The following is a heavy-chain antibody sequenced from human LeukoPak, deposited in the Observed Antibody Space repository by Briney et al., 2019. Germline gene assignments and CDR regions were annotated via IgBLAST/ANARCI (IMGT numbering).Heavy chain of an antibody. D-gene: IGHD5-24*01. J-gene: IGHJ4*02. CDR2: IYHSGRT. CDR3: ARGKMATIPTPFDY. CDR1: GYSINSGYF. Sequence: SETLSLTCTVSGYSINSGYFWGWIRQPPLKGLEWIGSIYHSGRTYYNPSLKSRVTISVDTSKNQFSLKLSSVTAADTAVYYCARGKMATIPTPFDYWGQGTLVTVSS. V-gene: IGHV4-38-2*02.